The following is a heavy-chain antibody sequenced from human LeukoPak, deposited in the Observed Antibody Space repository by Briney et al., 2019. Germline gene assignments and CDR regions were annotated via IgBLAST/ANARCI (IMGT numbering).Heavy chain of an antibody. CDR2: ISAYTGNT. CDR1: GYTFTSYG. D-gene: IGHD6-25*01. V-gene: IGHV1-18*01. Sequence: ASVKVSCKASGYTFTSYGISWVRQAPGQGLEWLGWISAYTGNTKYAQRLQGRVTMTTDTSTSTAYVELRSLRSDDTAVYYCARGKYSSDTDAFDIWGQGTMVTVSS. CDR3: ARGKYSSDTDAFDI. J-gene: IGHJ3*02.